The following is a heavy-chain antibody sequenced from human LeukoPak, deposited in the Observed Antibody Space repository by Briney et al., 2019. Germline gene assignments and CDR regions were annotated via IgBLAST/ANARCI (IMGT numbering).Heavy chain of an antibody. J-gene: IGHJ4*02. CDR2: LYSNGTT. V-gene: IGHV4-4*07. CDR1: VGSISSYY. Sequence: PSETLSLTFPGSVGSISSYYWNGLRRSAGKGLAGIGRLYSNGTTDYNPSLKSRVTVQLDTSKRQFSLQLFSVTAADTATYYCARESGALRGTQFDSWGQGTQVTVSS. CDR3: ARESGALRGTQFDS. D-gene: IGHD3-10*01.